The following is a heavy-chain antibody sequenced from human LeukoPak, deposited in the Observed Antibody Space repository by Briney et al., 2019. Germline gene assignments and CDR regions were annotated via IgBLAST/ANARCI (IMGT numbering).Heavy chain of an antibody. CDR3: ATSYCSSTSCYFDP. J-gene: IGHJ5*02. Sequence: PSETLSLTCTVSGGSISSYYWSWIRQPPGKGLEGIGYIYYSGSTNYNPSLKSRVTISVDTSKNQFSLKLSSVTAADTAVYYCATSYCSSTSCYFDPWGQGTLVTVSS. CDR1: GGSISSYY. D-gene: IGHD2-2*01. CDR2: IYYSGST. V-gene: IGHV4-59*08.